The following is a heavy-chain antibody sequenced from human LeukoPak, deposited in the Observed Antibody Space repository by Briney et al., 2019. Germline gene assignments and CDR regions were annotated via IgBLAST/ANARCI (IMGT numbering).Heavy chain of an antibody. CDR3: ARGSLSGLDAFDI. J-gene: IGHJ3*02. D-gene: IGHD2-15*01. Sequence: SETLSLTCAVYGGSFSGYYWSWFRQPPGKGLEWIGEINHSGSTNYNPSLKSRVTISVDASKNQFSLKLSSVTAADTAVYYCARGSLSGLDAFDIWGQGTMVTVSS. CDR1: GGSFSGYY. V-gene: IGHV4-34*01. CDR2: INHSGST.